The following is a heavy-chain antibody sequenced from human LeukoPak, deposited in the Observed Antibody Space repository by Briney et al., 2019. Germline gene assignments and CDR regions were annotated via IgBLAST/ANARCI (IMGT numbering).Heavy chain of an antibody. CDR1: GGSMNNYY. CDR2: IYYSGST. CDR3: ARGNLTGSGSYGFHYGLGV. V-gene: IGHV4-59*01. J-gene: IGHJ6*01. D-gene: IGHD3-10*01. Sequence: SETLSLTCAVSGGSMNNYYWNWIRQSPGKGMEWIGFIYYSGSTKYNPSLKKRVVISIDKPKRQFSLKLTTVSAAEAAADYCARGNLTGSGSYGFHYGLGVWDQGTTVTVSS.